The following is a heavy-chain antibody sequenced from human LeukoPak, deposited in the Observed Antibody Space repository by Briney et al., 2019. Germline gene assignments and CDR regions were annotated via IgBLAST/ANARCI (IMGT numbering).Heavy chain of an antibody. J-gene: IGHJ4*02. CDR3: ARRGPNWGFFDY. CDR1: GFTFSNHA. CDR2: ISGSGDST. D-gene: IGHD7-27*01. Sequence: GGSLRPSCAASGFTFSNHAMSWVRQAPGKGLEWVSTISGSGDSTYYADSAKGRFTISGDNSKNTLYLQMNSLRAEDTAVYYCARRGPNWGFFDYWGRGTLVTVSS. V-gene: IGHV3-23*01.